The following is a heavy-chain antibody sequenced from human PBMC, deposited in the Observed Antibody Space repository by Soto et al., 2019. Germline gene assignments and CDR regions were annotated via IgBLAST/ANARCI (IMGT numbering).Heavy chain of an antibody. J-gene: IGHJ6*02. D-gene: IGHD2-15*01. CDR1: GFTFRSYS. V-gene: IGHV3-48*02. Sequence: GGSLRLSCAASGFTFRSYSMNWVRQAPGKGLEWVSYISSSNRTINDADSVKGRFIISRDNAKNSLYLQMHSLRDEDTAVYYCAREGWPLLQTGMDVWGQGTTVTVSS. CDR3: AREGWPLLQTGMDV. CDR2: ISSSNRTI.